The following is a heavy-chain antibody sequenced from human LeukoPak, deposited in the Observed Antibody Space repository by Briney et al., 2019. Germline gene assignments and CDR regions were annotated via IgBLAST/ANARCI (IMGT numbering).Heavy chain of an antibody. V-gene: IGHV1-69*06. J-gene: IGHJ4*02. D-gene: IGHD6-13*01. Sequence: SVKVSCKASGVTFNNDVITWVRLAPGQGLECMGGIIPMFGTANYAQKVQGRVTITADKSTNTAYMELSSLTSEDTAVYYCALGLGIAAAELDYWGQGTLVTVSS. CDR2: IIPMFGTA. CDR3: ALGLGIAAAELDY. CDR1: GVTFNNDV.